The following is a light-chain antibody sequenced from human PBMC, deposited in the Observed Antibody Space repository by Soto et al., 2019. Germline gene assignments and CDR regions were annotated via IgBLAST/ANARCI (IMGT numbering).Light chain of an antibody. CDR2: DVN. J-gene: IGLJ1*01. V-gene: IGLV2-11*01. Sequence: QSVLTQPRSVSGSRGQSITISCTGTSSDVGDYNYVSWYQQHPGKAPKLMIYDVNKRPSGVPDRFSGSKSGNTASLTISGLQAEDEADYYCCSYAGSYTLVFGTGTKVTVL. CDR3: CSYAGSYTLV. CDR1: SSDVGDYNY.